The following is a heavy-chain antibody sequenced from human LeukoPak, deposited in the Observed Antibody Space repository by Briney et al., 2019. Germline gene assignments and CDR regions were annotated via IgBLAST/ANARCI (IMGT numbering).Heavy chain of an antibody. V-gene: IGHV3-72*01. CDR1: GFSSSDHY. D-gene: IGHD3-10*01. CDR2: SRNKANSYIT. CDR3: AREGSGSYTFDI. Sequence: GGSLRLSCAASGFSSSDHYLDWVRQAPGKGLEWVGRSRNKANSYITEYAASVKGRFTISRDDSKNSLHLQMNSLKTEDTAVYYCAREGSGSYTFDIWGQGTMVTVSS. J-gene: IGHJ3*02.